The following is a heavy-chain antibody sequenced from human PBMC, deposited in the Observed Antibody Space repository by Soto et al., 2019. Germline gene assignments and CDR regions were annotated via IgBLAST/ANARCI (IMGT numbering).Heavy chain of an antibody. CDR3: TTVGWIVHGSEYYYGMDV. D-gene: IGHD3-10*01. V-gene: IGHV3-15*07. Sequence: EVQLVESGGGLVKPGGSLRLSCAGSGFTFNDAWMNWVRQVPGKGLEWVGRIKSKIDGGTTDYAAPVKGRFTISRDDSQTALFLQMNSLKTEDTAVYYCTTVGWIVHGSEYYYGMDVWGQGTTVAVSS. CDR1: GFTFNDAW. J-gene: IGHJ6*02. CDR2: IKSKIDGGTT.